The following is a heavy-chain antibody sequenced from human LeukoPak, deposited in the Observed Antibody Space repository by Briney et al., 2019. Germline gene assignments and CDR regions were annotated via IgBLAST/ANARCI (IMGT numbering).Heavy chain of an antibody. J-gene: IGHJ4*02. D-gene: IGHD6-19*01. CDR2: IIPIFGTA. V-gene: IGHV1-69*13. CDR3: ARGGSSGWLSYFDY. Sequence: SVKVSCKASGGTFSSYAISGVRQAPGQGLEWMGGIIPIFGTANYAQKFQGRVTITADESTSTAYMELSSLRSEDTAVYYCARGGSSGWLSYFDYWGQGTLVTVSS. CDR1: GGTFSSYA.